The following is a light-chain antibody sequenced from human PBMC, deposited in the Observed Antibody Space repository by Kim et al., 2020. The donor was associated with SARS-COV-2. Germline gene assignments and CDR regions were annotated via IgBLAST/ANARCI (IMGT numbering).Light chain of an antibody. CDR2: GAS. J-gene: IGKJ4*01. CDR1: QSLSSGY. V-gene: IGKV3-20*01. Sequence: LSPGERATLSCRASQSLSSGYLAWYQQKVGQAPRLLIYGASTRATGIPDRFSGSGAGTGFTLTISRLEVEDFAVYYCQQYSGLPLTFGGGTKLEI. CDR3: QQYSGLPLT.